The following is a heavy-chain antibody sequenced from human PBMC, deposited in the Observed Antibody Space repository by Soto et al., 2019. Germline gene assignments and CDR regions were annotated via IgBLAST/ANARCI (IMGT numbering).Heavy chain of an antibody. CDR3: AKGSPLPETVRKSLWGAYETVGYFFYY. J-gene: IGHJ4*02. CDR2: LSSSGTST. V-gene: IGHV3-23*01. CDR1: GFSFSNYA. Sequence: EVQLLESGGGLVQPGGSLRVSCAASGFSFSNYAMSWVRQAPGKGLEWVSGLSSSGTSTYDADSVKGRFTISRDNAKNTLYLQMNSLRAEDTAAYYCAKGSPLPETVRKSLWGAYETVGYFFYYWGEGTLVTVSS. D-gene: IGHD5-12*01.